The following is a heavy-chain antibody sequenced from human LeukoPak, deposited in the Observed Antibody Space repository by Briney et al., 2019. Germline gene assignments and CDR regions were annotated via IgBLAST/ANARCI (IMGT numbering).Heavy chain of an antibody. CDR2: MNPKSGNT. CDR1: GYTFTSYD. V-gene: IGHV1-8*01. D-gene: IGHD1-26*01. Sequence: GASVKVSCKASGYTFTSYDINWVRQATGQGLAWMGWMNPKSGNTGYAQKFQGRVTLTRDTSISTAYMELGSLRSEDTAVYYCARVTGSIDYWGQGTLVTVSS. J-gene: IGHJ4*02. CDR3: ARVTGSIDY.